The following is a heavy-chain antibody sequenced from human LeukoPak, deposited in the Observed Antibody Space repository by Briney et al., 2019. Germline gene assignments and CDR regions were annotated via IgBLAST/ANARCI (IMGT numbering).Heavy chain of an antibody. V-gene: IGHV4-61*02. J-gene: IGHJ3*02. CDR2: IYTSGST. CDR1: GGSISSGSYY. CDR3: ARDSFYDSSGYTTLADAFDI. D-gene: IGHD3-22*01. Sequence: SETLSLTCTVSGGSISSGSYYWSWIRQPAGKGLEWIGRIYTSGSTNYNPSLKSRVTISVDTSKNQFSLKLSSATAADTAVYYCARDSFYDSSGYTTLADAFDIWGQGTMVTVSS.